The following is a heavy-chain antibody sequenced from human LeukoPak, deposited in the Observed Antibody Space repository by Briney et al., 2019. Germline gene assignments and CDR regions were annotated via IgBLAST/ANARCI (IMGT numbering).Heavy chain of an antibody. CDR1: GFTFSSFP. CDR3: AKNRGFRGVIVLPQLDY. Sequence: PGGSLRLSCATSGFTFSSFPMICVRQAPGKGLEGVSSTSYSGGNTYYAASVEVRVTISRDYYKDTLSLQMNSLRAEDTAVYYCAKNRGFRGVIVLPQLDYWGQGTLVTVSS. CDR2: TSYSGGNT. V-gene: IGHV3-23*01. J-gene: IGHJ4*02. D-gene: IGHD3-16*02.